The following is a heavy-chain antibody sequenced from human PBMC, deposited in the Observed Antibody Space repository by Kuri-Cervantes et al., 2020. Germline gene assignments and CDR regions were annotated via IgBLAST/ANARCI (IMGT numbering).Heavy chain of an antibody. V-gene: IGHV3-11*04. CDR3: ARDASGYDC. Sequence: GGSLRLSCAASGFTLSDYYMSWIRQAPGKGLEWVSYIGSSSNAVYYADSVKGRFTISRDNAKNSLFLQMNSLRAEDTAVYYCARDASGYDCWGQGTLVTVSS. D-gene: IGHD3-22*01. J-gene: IGHJ4*02. CDR2: IGSSSNAV. CDR1: GFTLSDYY.